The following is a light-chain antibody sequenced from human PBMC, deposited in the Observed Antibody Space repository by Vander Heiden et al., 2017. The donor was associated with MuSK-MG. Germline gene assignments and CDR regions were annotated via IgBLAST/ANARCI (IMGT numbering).Light chain of an antibody. CDR3: QQRGDWIT. CDR2: DAS. J-gene: IGKJ5*01. Sequence: EIVLTQSPATLSLSPGDRATLSCRASQSVGSSLAWYQQKPGQAPRLLIHDASDSATGIPDRFSGSGSGTDFILSITSLEPEDFAVYYWQQRGDWITFGQGTRLGIK. CDR1: QSVGSS. V-gene: IGKV3-11*01.